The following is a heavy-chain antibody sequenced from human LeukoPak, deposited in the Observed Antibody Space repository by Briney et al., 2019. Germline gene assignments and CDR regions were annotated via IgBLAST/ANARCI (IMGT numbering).Heavy chain of an antibody. Sequence: GGSLRLSCAASGFTVSSNYMSWVRQAPGKGLEWVSVIYSGSSTYSADSVKGRFTISRDNSKNTLYLQMNSLRAEDTAVYYCARDSNYDTSGHYYWGQGTLVTVSS. V-gene: IGHV3-53*01. D-gene: IGHD3-22*01. CDR1: GFTVSSNY. J-gene: IGHJ4*02. CDR2: IYSGSST. CDR3: ARDSNYDTSGHYY.